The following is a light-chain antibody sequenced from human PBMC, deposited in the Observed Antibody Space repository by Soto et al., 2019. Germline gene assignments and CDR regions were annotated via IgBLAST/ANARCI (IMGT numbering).Light chain of an antibody. CDR1: QDISTY. V-gene: IGKV1-33*01. CDR3: QQYDNLPLT. CDR2: DAS. J-gene: IGKJ4*01. Sequence: DIQMTQSPSSLSTSVGDRVTITCQASQDISTYLNWYQQKPGKAPKLLIYDASNLETGVPSRFSGSGAGTHFTFTISSLQPKDIATYYCQQYDNLPLTFGGGTKVEIK.